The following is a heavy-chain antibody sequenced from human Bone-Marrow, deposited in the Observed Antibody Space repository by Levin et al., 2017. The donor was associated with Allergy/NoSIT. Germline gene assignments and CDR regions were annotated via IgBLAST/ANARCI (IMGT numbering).Heavy chain of an antibody. J-gene: IGHJ4*02. CDR1: GFTFSNAW. CDR2: IKSKTDGGTT. CDR3: TTLPGYYYDSSGYYPFDY. Sequence: GGSLRLSCAASGFTFSNAWMNWVRQAPGKGLEWVGRIKSKTDGGTTDYAAPVKGRFTISRDDSKNTLYLQMNSLKTEDTAVYYCTTLPGYYYDSSGYYPFDYWGQGTLVTVSS. V-gene: IGHV3-15*07. D-gene: IGHD3-22*01.